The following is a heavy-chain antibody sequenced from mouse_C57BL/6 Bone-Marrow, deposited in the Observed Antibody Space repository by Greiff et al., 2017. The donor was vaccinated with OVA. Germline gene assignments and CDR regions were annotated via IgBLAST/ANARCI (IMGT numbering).Heavy chain of an antibody. V-gene: IGHV7-3*01. CDR3: ARYKGRVAVDYFDY. CDR1: GFTFTTYY. J-gene: IGHJ2*01. D-gene: IGHD1-1*01. Sequence: DVKLVESGGGLVQPGDSLSLSCAASGFTFTTYYMSWVRQPPGTALEWLAFIRNKPNGSTTEYSASVKGRFTISRDNSQSILYLQMNALRAEDSATYYCARYKGRVAVDYFDYWGQGTALTVSS. CDR2: IRNKPNGSTT.